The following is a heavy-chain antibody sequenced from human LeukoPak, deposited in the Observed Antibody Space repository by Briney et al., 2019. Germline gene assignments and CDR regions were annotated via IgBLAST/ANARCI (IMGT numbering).Heavy chain of an antibody. D-gene: IGHD3-10*01. Sequence: GGSLRLSCVVSGFTFSTYAMSWVRQAPGKGLEWVAFISGSGRNTYYADFVKGRFTISRDNFRNTLSLQMNSLRPDDTAIYYCAKDEGVVLSTSFDFGHWGQGTLVAVSS. V-gene: IGHV3-23*01. CDR2: ISGSGRNT. CDR1: GFTFSTYA. CDR3: AKDEGVVLSTSFDFGH. J-gene: IGHJ4*02.